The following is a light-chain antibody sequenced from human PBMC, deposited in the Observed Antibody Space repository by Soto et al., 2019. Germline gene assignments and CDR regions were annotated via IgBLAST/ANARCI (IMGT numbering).Light chain of an antibody. CDR2: GNS. CDR1: SSNIGAGYD. Sequence: QAVLTQPPSVSGAPGQRVTISCTGSSSNIGAGYDVHWYQQLPGTAPKLLIYGNSNRPSGVPDRFSGSKSVTSASLAITGLQAEDEADYYCQSYDSSLSGYVVFGGGTTVTVL. V-gene: IGLV1-40*01. J-gene: IGLJ2*01. CDR3: QSYDSSLSGYVV.